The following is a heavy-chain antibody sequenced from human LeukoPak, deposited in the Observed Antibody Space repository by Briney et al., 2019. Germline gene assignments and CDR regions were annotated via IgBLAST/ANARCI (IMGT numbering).Heavy chain of an antibody. D-gene: IGHD4-17*01. V-gene: IGHV1-18*04. Sequence: GASVKVSCKASGYTFTSYGISWVRQAPGQGLEWMGWISAYNDNTNYAQKLQGRVTMTTDTFTNTAYMELRSLRSDDTAVYYCARDDLHGDLDFDYWGQGTLVTVSS. CDR2: ISAYNDNT. J-gene: IGHJ4*02. CDR1: GYTFTSYG. CDR3: ARDDLHGDLDFDY.